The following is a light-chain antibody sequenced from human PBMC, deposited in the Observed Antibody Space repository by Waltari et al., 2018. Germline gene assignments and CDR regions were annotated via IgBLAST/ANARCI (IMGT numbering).Light chain of an antibody. CDR2: WAS. V-gene: IGKV4-1*01. CDR1: QSVLYSSNNKNY. J-gene: IGKJ1*01. CDR3: QQYYSTPQT. Sequence: DIVMTQSPDSLAVSLGERATINCKSSQSVLYSSNNKNYLAWYQQKPGQPPKVLIYWASTRESGVPDRVSGSGSGTDFTLTISSLQAEDVAVYYCQQYYSTPQTFGQGTKVEIK.